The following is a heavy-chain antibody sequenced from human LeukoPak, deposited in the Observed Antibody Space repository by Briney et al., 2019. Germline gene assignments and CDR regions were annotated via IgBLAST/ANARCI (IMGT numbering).Heavy chain of an antibody. V-gene: IGHV3-23*01. CDR1: GFTFSSYA. CDR2: ISGSGGST. J-gene: IGHJ4*02. Sequence: GGSLRLSCAASGFTFSSYAMSWVRQAPGKGLEWVSAISGSGGSTYYADSVKGRFTISRDNSKNTLYLQMNSLRAEDTAVYYCAKVALRSSAGRGYHFDYWGQGTLVTVSS. D-gene: IGHD5-18*01. CDR3: AKVALRSSAGRGYHFDY.